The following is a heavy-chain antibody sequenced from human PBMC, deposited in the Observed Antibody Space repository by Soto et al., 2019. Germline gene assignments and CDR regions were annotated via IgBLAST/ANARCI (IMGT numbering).Heavy chain of an antibody. CDR3: ARGGLQHALDV. CDR1: GFTFSNYW. V-gene: IGHV3-74*03. CDR2: VNNDGTDT. Sequence: GGSLRLSCAASGFTFSNYWMYWVLQAPGKGLVWVSRVNNDGTDTTHADSVKGRFTISRDNAENTLYLQMNSLRAEDTAVYYCARGGLQHALDVWGQGSTVTVSS. J-gene: IGHJ6*02. D-gene: IGHD6-13*01.